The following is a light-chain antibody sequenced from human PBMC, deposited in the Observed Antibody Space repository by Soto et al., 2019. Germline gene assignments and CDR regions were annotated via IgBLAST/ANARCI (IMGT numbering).Light chain of an antibody. CDR1: QTLSSSS. CDR3: HQYGSSPLT. Sequence: EIVLTQSPGTLSLSPGESGTLSCRAGQTLSSSSLAWYQQKPGQAPRLLIYGASNRASGIPDRFSGGGSGTDFTLTISRLEPEDFAVYYYHQYGSSPLTFGGGTKVDIK. V-gene: IGKV3-20*01. CDR2: GAS. J-gene: IGKJ4*01.